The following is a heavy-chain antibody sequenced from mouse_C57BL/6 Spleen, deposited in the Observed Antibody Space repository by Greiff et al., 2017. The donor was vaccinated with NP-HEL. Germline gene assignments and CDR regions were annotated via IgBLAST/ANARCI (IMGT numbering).Heavy chain of an antibody. J-gene: IGHJ4*01. CDR2: IDPSDSET. CDR1: GYTFTSYW. Sequence: QVQLQQPGAELVRPGSSVKLSCKASGYTFTSYWMHWVKQRPIQGLEWIGNIDPSDSETHYNQKFKDKATLTVDKSSSTAYMQLSSLTSEDSAVYDCARGSNYPPYAMDYWGQGTSVTVSS. CDR3: ARGSNYPPYAMDY. D-gene: IGHD2-5*01. V-gene: IGHV1-52*01.